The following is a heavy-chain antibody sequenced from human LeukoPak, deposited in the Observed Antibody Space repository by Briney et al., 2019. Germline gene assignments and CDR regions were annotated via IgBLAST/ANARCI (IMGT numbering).Heavy chain of an antibody. V-gene: IGHV4-59*11. CDR3: ARGGHTLGY. CDR2: IYYSGST. CDR1: GGSISSHY. J-gene: IGHJ4*02. Sequence: SEALSLTCTVSGGSISSHYWSWIRQPPGKGLEWIGYIYYSGSTNYNPSLKSRVTISVDTSKNQFSLKLSSVTAADTAVYYCARGGHTLGYWGQGTLVTVSS. D-gene: IGHD3-10*01.